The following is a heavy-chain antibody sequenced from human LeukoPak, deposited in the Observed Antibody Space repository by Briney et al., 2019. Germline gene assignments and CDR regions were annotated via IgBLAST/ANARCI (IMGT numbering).Heavy chain of an antibody. V-gene: IGHV3-23*01. D-gene: IGHD4-17*01. CDR2: ISGSGGST. Sequence: PGGSLRLSCAASGFTFSSYAMSWVRQAPGKGLEWVSAISGSGGSTYYADSAKGRFTISRDNSKNTLYLQMNSLRAEDTAVYYCAKADYGDYGPFDYWGQGTLVTVSS. CDR3: AKADYGDYGPFDY. J-gene: IGHJ4*02. CDR1: GFTFSSYA.